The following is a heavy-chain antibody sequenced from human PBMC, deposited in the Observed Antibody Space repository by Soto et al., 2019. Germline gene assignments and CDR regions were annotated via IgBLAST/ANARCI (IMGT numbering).Heavy chain of an antibody. CDR3: AHGPSQYCSGGSRRNVVFDY. V-gene: IGHV2-5*02. CDR2: IYWDDDK. J-gene: IGHJ4*02. D-gene: IGHD2-15*01. CDR1: GFSLSTSGVG. Sequence: SGPTLVNPTQTLTLTCTFSGFSLSTSGVGVGWIRQPPGKALEWLALIYWDDDKRYSPSLKSRLTITKDTSKNQVVLTMTNMEPVDTATYFCAHGPSQYCSGGSRRNVVFDYWGQGTQVTVSS.